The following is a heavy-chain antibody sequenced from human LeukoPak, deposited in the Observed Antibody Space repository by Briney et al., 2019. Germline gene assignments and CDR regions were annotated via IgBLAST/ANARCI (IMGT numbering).Heavy chain of an antibody. CDR1: GGSISSSSYY. J-gene: IGHJ4*02. CDR2: IYYSGTT. CDR3: ATGRGVILTYLEY. Sequence: SETLSLTCTVSGGSISSSSYYWGWIRQPPGKGLDWLGSIYYSGTTYYNPSLKSRVTISVNTSKNQFSLKVNSVTAADTAVYHCATGRGVILTYLEYWGQGTLVTVSS. V-gene: IGHV4-39*07. D-gene: IGHD3-10*01.